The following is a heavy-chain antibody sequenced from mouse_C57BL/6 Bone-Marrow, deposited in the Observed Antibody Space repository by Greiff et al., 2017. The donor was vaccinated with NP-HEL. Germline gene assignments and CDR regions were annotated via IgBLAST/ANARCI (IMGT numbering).Heavy chain of an antibody. CDR1: GYTFTSYW. CDR2: IDPSDSYT. V-gene: IGHV1-50*01. Sequence: QVQLQQSGAELVKPGASVKLSCKASGYTFTSYWMQWVKQRPGQGLEWIGEIDPSDSYTNYSQKFKGKATLTVDTSSSTAYMQLSSLTSEDSAVYYCARKGTVVPFDYWGQGTTLTVSS. D-gene: IGHD1-1*01. J-gene: IGHJ2*01. CDR3: ARKGTVVPFDY.